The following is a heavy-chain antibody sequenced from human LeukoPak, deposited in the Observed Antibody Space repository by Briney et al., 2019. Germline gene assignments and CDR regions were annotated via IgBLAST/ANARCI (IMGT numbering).Heavy chain of an antibody. D-gene: IGHD3-9*01. CDR2: IYTSGST. Sequence: PSETLSLTCTVSGGSISSGSYYWSWIRQPAGKGLEWIGRIYTSGSTNYNPSLKSRVTISVDTSKNQFSLKLSSVTAADTAVYYCAGHFDWLSVFDYWGQGTLVTVSS. CDR3: AGHFDWLSVFDY. V-gene: IGHV4-61*02. CDR1: GGSISSGSYY. J-gene: IGHJ4*02.